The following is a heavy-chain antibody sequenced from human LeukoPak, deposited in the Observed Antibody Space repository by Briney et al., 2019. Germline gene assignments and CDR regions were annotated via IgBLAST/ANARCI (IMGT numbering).Heavy chain of an antibody. CDR2: INPNSGGT. CDR1: GYTFTGYY. J-gene: IGHJ4*02. V-gene: IGHV1-2*02. D-gene: IGHD6-19*01. CDR3: ARTSTSYSSGWYNY. Sequence: EASVKVSCKASGYTFTGYYMHWVRQAPGQGLEWMGWINPNSGGTNYAQKFQGRVTMTRDTSISTAYMELSRLRSDDTAVYYCARTSTSYSSGWYNYWGQGTLVTVSS.